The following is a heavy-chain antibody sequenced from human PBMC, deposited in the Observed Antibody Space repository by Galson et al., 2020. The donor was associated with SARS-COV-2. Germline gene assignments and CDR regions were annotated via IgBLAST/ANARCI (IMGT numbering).Heavy chain of an antibody. CDR1: GYTFTTYY. CDR3: ARSSLPEGDGFDI. Sequence: ASVKVSCKASGYTFTTYYMHWVRQAPGQGLEWMGIINPSGGSTSYAQKFQGRVTMTRDTSTSTVYMELSSLRSEDTAVYYCARSSLPEGDGFDIWGQGTMVTVSS. D-gene: IGHD2-2*01. CDR2: INPSGGST. V-gene: IGHV1-46*01. J-gene: IGHJ3*02.